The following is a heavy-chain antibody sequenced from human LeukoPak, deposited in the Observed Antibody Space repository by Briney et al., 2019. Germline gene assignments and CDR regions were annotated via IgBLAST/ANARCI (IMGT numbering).Heavy chain of an antibody. J-gene: IGHJ6*04. CDR2: ISSSSSYI. D-gene: IGHD3-10*01. CDR3: ARDEVLWFGELPPYYYGMDV. CDR1: EITFSSYS. V-gene: IGHV3-21*01. Sequence: GGSLTLYCSTSEITFSSYSINWVRQAPGKGLEWVSSISSSSSYIYYADSVKGRFTISRDNAKNSLYLQMNSLRAEDTAVYYCARDEVLWFGELPPYYYGMDVWGKGTTVTVSS.